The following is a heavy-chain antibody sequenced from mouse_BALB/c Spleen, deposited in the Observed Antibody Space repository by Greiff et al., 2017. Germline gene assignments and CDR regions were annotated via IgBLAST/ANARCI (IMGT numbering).Heavy chain of an antibody. CDR1: GYTFSSYW. D-gene: IGHD3-2*01. V-gene: IGHV1-9*01. CDR3: ARGDSSGPVAY. Sequence: VQLVESGAELMKPGASVKISCKATGYTFSSYWIEWVKQRPGHGLEWIGEILPGSGSTNYNEKFKGKATFTADTSSNTAYMQLSSLTSEDSAVYYCARGDSSGPVAYWGQGTLVTVSA. J-gene: IGHJ3*01. CDR2: ILPGSGST.